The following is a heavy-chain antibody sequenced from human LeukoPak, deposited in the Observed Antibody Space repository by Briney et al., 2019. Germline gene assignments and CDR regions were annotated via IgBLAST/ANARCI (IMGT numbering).Heavy chain of an antibody. CDR1: GFTFSSYS. V-gene: IGHV3-21*01. CDR2: ISSSSSYI. CDR3: AKDNGDYGDYFADY. J-gene: IGHJ4*02. D-gene: IGHD4-17*01. Sequence: GGSLRLSCAASGFTFSSYSMNWVRQAPGKGLEWVSSISSSSSYIYYADSVKGRFTISRDNAKNPLYLQMNSLRAEDTAVYYCAKDNGDYGDYFADYWGQGTLSPSPQ.